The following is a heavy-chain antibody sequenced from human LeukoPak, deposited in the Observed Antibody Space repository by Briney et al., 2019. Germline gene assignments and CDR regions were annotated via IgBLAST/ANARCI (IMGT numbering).Heavy chain of an antibody. Sequence: GGSLRLSCSASGFNFSDAAFHWVRQAPGKGLEWVSYIDIGGTPIYYADSVKGRLTISRDDAKNSVFLQMNSLRAEDTAVYYCARESRDYDSTTNDAFDIWGQGTMVTVSS. CDR2: IDIGGTPI. D-gene: IGHD3-22*01. V-gene: IGHV3-48*03. CDR3: ARESRDYDSTTNDAFDI. J-gene: IGHJ3*02. CDR1: GFNFSDAA.